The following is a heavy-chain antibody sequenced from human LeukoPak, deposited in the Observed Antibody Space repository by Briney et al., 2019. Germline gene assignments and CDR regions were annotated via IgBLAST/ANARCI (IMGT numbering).Heavy chain of an antibody. Sequence: GGSLRLSCAASGFTFSSYWMNWARQAPGKGLEWVASINHNGNVNYYVDSVKGRFTISRDNAKNSLYLQMSNLRAEDTAVYYCASIGFNGVATFDYWGQGTLVTVSS. CDR3: ASIGFNGVATFDY. V-gene: IGHV3-7*03. D-gene: IGHD3-16*02. CDR2: INHNGNVN. CDR1: GFTFSSYW. J-gene: IGHJ4*02.